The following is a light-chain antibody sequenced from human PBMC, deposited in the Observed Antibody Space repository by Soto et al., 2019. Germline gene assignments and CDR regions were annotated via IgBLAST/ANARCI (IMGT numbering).Light chain of an antibody. J-gene: IGLJ2*01. CDR3: QAWDSSKVV. Sequence: SYELTQPPSVSVSPGQTASITCSGDKLGDKYACWYQQKPGQSPVLVIYQDTNRPSGIPERFSGSNSGNTATLTISGTQAMDEADYYCQAWDSSKVVFGGGTKLTVL. CDR2: QDT. V-gene: IGLV3-1*01. CDR1: KLGDKY.